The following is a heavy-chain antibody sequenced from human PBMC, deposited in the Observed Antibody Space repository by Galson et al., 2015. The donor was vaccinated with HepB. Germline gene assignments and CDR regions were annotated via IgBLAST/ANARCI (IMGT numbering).Heavy chain of an antibody. D-gene: IGHD4-17*01. J-gene: IGHJ6*02. CDR1: GFTFSSYA. V-gene: IGHV3-30*04. CDR3: ARGVHYGDYAVTPLEYYYYGMDV. Sequence: SLRLSCAASGFTFSSYAMHWVRQAPGKGLEWVAVISYDGSNKYYADSVKGRFTISRDNSKNTLYLQMNSLRAEDTAVYYCARGVHYGDYAVTPLEYYYYGMDVWGQGTTVTVSS. CDR2: ISYDGSNK.